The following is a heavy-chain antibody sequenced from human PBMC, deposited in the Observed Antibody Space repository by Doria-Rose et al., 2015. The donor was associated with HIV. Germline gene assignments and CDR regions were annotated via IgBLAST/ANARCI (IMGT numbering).Heavy chain of an antibody. CDR3: ARIKSSRWYHRYYFDF. CDR1: GVSLSSPGMG. V-gene: IGHV2-26*01. D-gene: IGHD6-13*01. J-gene: IGHJ4*02. Sequence: QESGPVLVKPTETLTLTCTVSGVSLSSPGMGVSWIRQPPGKALEWLANTFSDDERSCKTSLKSRLTISRGTSKSQVVLTMTDMDPVDTATYYCARIKSSRWYHRYYFDFWGQGTLVIVSA. CDR2: TFSDDER.